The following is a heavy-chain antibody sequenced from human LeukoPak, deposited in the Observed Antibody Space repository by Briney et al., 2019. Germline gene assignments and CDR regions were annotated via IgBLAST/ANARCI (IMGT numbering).Heavy chain of an antibody. J-gene: IGHJ6*03. D-gene: IGHD6-19*01. CDR1: GFTFSSYA. Sequence: PGGSLRLSCAASGFTFSSYAMSWVRQPPGKGLEWIGEINHSGSTNYNPSLKSRVTISVDTSKNQFSLKLSSVTAADTAVYYCARGSAVARQYYYYYMDVWGKGTTVTVSS. V-gene: IGHV4-34*01. CDR3: ARGSAVARQYYYYYMDV. CDR2: INHSGST.